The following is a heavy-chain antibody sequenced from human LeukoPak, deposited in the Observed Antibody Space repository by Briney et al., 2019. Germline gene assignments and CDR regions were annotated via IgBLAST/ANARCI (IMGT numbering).Heavy chain of an antibody. CDR1: GYTFTSYC. D-gene: IGHD6-19*01. V-gene: IGHV1-46*01. J-gene: IGHJ6*02. CDR3: ERERRLVPENCSYGIDA. CDR2: SNPSGGST. Sequence: GVSVKVSCKASGYTFTSYCMHWVRQAPGQGLEWMGVSNPSGGSTSYAQKFQGRVTMTTDTSTSTDYMELSSVRTKETGVYYCERERRLVPENCSYGIDAWGQGTTVTVSS.